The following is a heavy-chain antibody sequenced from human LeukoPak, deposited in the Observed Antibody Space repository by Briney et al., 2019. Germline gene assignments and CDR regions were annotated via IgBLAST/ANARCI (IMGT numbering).Heavy chain of an antibody. CDR2: IKQDGSEK. CDR3: ARDVYDTTKLGYYFDY. Sequence: GGSLRLSCAASGFTFSSYWMSWVRQAPGKGLEWVANIKQDGSEKYYVDSVKGRFTISRDNAKNSLYLHMNSLRAEDTAVYYCARDVYDTTKLGYYFDYWGQGTLVTVSS. J-gene: IGHJ4*02. D-gene: IGHD3-3*01. V-gene: IGHV3-7*01. CDR1: GFTFSSYW.